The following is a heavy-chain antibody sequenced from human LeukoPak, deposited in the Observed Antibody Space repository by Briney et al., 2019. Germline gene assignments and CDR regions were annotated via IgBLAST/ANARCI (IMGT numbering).Heavy chain of an antibody. CDR2: IYSGGST. D-gene: IGHD3-3*01. CDR1: GFTVSSNY. V-gene: IGHV3-53*01. J-gene: IGHJ5*02. Sequence: GGSLRLSCAASGFTVSSNYMSWVRQAPGKGLEWVSVIYSGGSTYYADSVKGRFTISRDNAKNSLYLQMNSLRAEDTAVYYCARTRDYDFWSGYPMYNWFDPWGQGTLVTVSS. CDR3: ARTRDYDFWSGYPMYNWFDP.